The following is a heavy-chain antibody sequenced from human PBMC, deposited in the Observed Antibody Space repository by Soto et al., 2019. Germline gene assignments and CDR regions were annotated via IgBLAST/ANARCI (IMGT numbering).Heavy chain of an antibody. CDR3: ARHGTVNYDYSIQAPQYNWFDS. CDR1: GGSISRAAYY. V-gene: IGHV4-30-4*08. J-gene: IGHJ5*01. CDR2: ISHSGST. D-gene: IGHD4-4*01. Sequence: ASETLPPPCTVSGGSISRAAYYWSWIRQHPGKSPERIGYISHSGSTYYNPSPKRRVIISVDTSKNQFSLKLSSVTAADTAVYYCARHGTVNYDYSIQAPQYNWFDSWGQGTLVTVSS.